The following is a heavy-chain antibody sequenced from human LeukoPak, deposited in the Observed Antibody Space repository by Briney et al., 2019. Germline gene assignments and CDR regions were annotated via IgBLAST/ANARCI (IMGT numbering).Heavy chain of an antibody. CDR2: IYTTGNT. J-gene: IGHJ5*02. D-gene: IGHD3-22*01. CDR1: SGSISSYY. V-gene: IGHV4-4*07. Sequence: SETLSLTCIVSSGSISSYYWSWIRQPAGKGLEWIGRIYTTGNTNYNPSLKSRVTMSIDTSKKQFSLKLSSVTAADTAVYYCARGKYYYDSNSSYRYFDPWGQGTLVTVSS. CDR3: ARGKYYYDSNSSYRYFDP.